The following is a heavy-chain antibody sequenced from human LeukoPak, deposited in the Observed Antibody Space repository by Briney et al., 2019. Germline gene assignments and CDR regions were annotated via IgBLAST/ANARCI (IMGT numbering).Heavy chain of an antibody. CDR3: ARDYSAAPRYYYYYGMDV. D-gene: IGHD6-13*01. Sequence: GASVKVSCKASGYTFTSYGISWVRQAPGQGLEWMGWISAYNGNTNYAQKLQGRVTMTTDTSTSTAYMELMSLRSDDTAVYYCARDYSAAPRYYYYYGMDVWGQGTTVTVSS. CDR2: ISAYNGNT. J-gene: IGHJ6*02. CDR1: GYTFTSYG. V-gene: IGHV1-18*01.